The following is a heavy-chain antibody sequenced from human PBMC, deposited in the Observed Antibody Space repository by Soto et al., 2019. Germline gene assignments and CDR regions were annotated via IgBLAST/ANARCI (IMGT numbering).Heavy chain of an antibody. V-gene: IGHV4-34*01. J-gene: IGHJ4*02. Sequence: SETLSLTCDVYGRSLSGYYWSWIRQPPGKGLEWIGEGNHGGSTNNNPSLKSRVTISVDTSKNQFSLRLSSVTAADTAVYYCALVIRGATPNFDTWGQGTVVTVSS. CDR3: ALVIRGATPNFDT. D-gene: IGHD3-10*01. CDR2: GNHGGST. CDR1: GRSLSGYY.